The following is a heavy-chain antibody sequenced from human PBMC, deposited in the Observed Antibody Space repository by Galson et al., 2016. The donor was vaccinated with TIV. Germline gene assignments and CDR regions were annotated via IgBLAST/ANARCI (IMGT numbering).Heavy chain of an antibody. V-gene: IGHV3-7*01. CDR2: IKHDGSEK. Sequence: SLRLSCAASGFTFNTYWMIWVRQAPGKGLEWVANIKHDGSEKYYVDSVKGRFTISRDNAKSSLYLQMNSLRAEDTAVYYCARGRHVDYWGRGTLVTVSS. CDR3: ARGRHVDY. J-gene: IGHJ4*02. CDR1: GFTFNTYW.